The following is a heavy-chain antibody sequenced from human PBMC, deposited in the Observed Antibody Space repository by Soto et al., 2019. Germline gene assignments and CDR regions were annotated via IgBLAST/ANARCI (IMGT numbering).Heavy chain of an antibody. V-gene: IGHV3-23*01. Sequence: LTCAVYGGSFSGYYWSWIRQPPGKGLEWVSGFRTGGDDATTYYADSVKGRFTISRDNSKNMLFLQMNSLRAEDTAIYYCAKKANSGPGSQYFDNWGQGTLVTVSS. J-gene: IGHJ4*02. CDR1: GGSFSGYY. CDR3: AKKANSGPGSQYFDN. CDR2: FRTGGDDATT. D-gene: IGHD3-10*01.